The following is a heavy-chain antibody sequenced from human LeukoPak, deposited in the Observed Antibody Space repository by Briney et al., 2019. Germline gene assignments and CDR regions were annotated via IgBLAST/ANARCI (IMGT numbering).Heavy chain of an antibody. D-gene: IGHD3-22*01. Sequence: SQTLSLTCTVSGCSISSGSYYWSWIRQPAGKGLEWIGRIYTSGSTNYNPSLKSRVTISVDTSKNQFSLKLSSVTAADTAVYYCASEAIGYYYGMDVWGQGTTVTVSS. J-gene: IGHJ6*02. CDR2: IYTSGST. CDR3: ASEAIGYYYGMDV. V-gene: IGHV4-61*02. CDR1: GCSISSGSYY.